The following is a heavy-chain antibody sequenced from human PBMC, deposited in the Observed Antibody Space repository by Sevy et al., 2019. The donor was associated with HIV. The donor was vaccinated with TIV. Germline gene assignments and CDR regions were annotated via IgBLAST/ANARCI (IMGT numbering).Heavy chain of an antibody. CDR1: GFTFSSYA. CDR3: AKDRGSYSRPTRPDKFDP. CDR2: ISGSGGST. D-gene: IGHD1-26*01. V-gene: IGHV3-23*01. J-gene: IGHJ5*02. Sequence: GGSLRLSCAASGFTFSSYAMSWVRQAPGKGLEWVSAISGSGGSTYYADSVKGRFTISRDNSKNTLYLQMNSLRAEDTAVYYCAKDRGSYSRPTRPDKFDPWGQGTLVTVSS.